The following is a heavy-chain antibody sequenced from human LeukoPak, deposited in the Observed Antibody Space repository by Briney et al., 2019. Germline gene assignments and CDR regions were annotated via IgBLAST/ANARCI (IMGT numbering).Heavy chain of an antibody. CDR1: GGSFSGYY. D-gene: IGHD2-15*01. CDR3: ARDRTLKN. Sequence: SETLSLTCAVYGGSFSGYYWSWIRQPPGKGLEWIGEINHSGSTNYNPSLKSRVTISVDTSKNQFSLKLSSVTAADTAVYYCARDRTLKNWGQGTLVTASS. CDR2: INHSGST. V-gene: IGHV4-34*01. J-gene: IGHJ4*02.